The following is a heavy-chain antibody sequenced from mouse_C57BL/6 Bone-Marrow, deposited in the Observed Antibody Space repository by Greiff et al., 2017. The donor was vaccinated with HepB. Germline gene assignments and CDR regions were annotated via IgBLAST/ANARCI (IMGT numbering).Heavy chain of an antibody. V-gene: IGHV14-4*01. J-gene: IGHJ1*03. CDR3: TNYYGSYWYFDV. CDR2: IDPENGDT. Sequence: EVQLQQSGAELVRPGASVKLSCTASGFNIKDDYMHWVKQRPEQGLEWIGWIDPENGDTEYASKFQGKATITADTSSNTAYLQLSSLTSEDTAVYYCTNYYGSYWYFDVWGTGTTVTVSS. D-gene: IGHD1-1*01. CDR1: GFNIKDDY.